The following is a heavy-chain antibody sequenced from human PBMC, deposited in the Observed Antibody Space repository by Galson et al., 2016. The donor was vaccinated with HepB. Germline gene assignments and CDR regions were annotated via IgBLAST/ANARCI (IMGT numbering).Heavy chain of an antibody. Sequence: SLRLSCAASGFTFSTYWMHWVRQAPGKGLEWVANIKQDGSEKYYVDSVKGRFTISRDNAKNSLYLQMNSLKIEDTALYYCTTDRADYDDAFDNWGQGTMVTVSS. CDR2: IKQDGSEK. J-gene: IGHJ3*02. D-gene: IGHD4-17*01. CDR3: TTDRADYDDAFDN. V-gene: IGHV3-7*03. CDR1: GFTFSTYW.